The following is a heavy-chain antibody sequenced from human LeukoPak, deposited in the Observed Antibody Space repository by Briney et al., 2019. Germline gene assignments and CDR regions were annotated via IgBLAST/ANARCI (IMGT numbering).Heavy chain of an antibody. CDR1: GGTFSSYA. Sequence: SVKVSCKASGGTFSSYAISWVRQAPGQGLEWMGGIIPIFGTANYAQKFQGRVTITADESTSTAYMELSSPRSEDTAVYYCARKSGLATMADPFDIWGQGTMVTVSS. D-gene: IGHD5-12*01. CDR2: IIPIFGTA. J-gene: IGHJ3*02. V-gene: IGHV1-69*13. CDR3: ARKSGLATMADPFDI.